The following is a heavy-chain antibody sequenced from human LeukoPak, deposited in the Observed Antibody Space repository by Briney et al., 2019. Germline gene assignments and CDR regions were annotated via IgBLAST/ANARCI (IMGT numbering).Heavy chain of an antibody. V-gene: IGHV4-61*02. CDR1: GGSIGSRAYY. CDR3: ARGPNYPSPSPFDY. J-gene: IGHJ4*02. CDR2: IYTDGSR. Sequence: SETLSLTCTVSGGSIGSRAYYWSWIRQPAGKGLEYIGRIYTDGSRNHNPSLKSRVSISMDTSNNQFSLRVTSVTAADTAVYYCARGPNYPSPSPFDYWGQGTLVTVSS. D-gene: IGHD5-24*01.